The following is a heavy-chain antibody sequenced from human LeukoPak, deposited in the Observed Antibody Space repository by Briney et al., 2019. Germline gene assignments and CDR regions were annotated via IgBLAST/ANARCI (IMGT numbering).Heavy chain of an antibody. V-gene: IGHV3-23*01. J-gene: IGHJ4*02. D-gene: IGHD2-2*02. CDR3: AKGKVVPATIYDY. CDR2: FSGGDGST. Sequence: GGSLRLSCAASGFTFSSYALSWVRQAPGKGLEWVSGFSGGDGSTSYADSVKGRFTISRDNSKNTLYLQMNSLRAEDTAVYYCAKGKVVPATIYDYWGQGTLVTVSS. CDR1: GFTFSSYA.